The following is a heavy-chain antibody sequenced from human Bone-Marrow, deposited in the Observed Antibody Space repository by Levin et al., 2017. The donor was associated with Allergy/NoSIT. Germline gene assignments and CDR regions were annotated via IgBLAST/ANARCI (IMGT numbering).Heavy chain of an antibody. V-gene: IGHV4-39*01. Sequence: ASETLSLTCTVSGGSISSSSYYWAWLRQPPGKALEWIGSMHYSGRRNYKPSLRSRVTISVDTSKNYFSLRLTSVTAEDTAVYYCVRHCPCIIDSCYFDSWGQGTLVTVSS. D-gene: IGHD2-2*01. CDR1: GGSISSSSYY. J-gene: IGHJ5*01. CDR2: MHYSGRR. CDR3: VRHCPCIIDSCYFDS.